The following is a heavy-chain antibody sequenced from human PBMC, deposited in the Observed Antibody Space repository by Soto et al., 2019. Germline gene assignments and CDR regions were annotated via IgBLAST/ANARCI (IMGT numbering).Heavy chain of an antibody. CDR3: AHSQAPATPDVYYYYYGMDV. V-gene: IGHV2-5*02. D-gene: IGHD2-2*01. J-gene: IGHJ6*02. Sequence: SGPTLVNPTQTLTLTCTFSGFSLSTSGVGVGWIRQPPGKALEWLALIYWDDDKRYSPSLKSRLTITKDTSKNQVVLTMTNMNPVDTATYYCAHSQAPATPDVYYYYYGMDVWGQGTTVTV. CDR1: GFSLSTSGVG. CDR2: IYWDDDK.